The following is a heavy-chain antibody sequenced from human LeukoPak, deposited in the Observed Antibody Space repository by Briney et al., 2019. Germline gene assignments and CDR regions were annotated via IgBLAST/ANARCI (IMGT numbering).Heavy chain of an antibody. CDR3: ARVGKVVVTANFDY. Sequence: ASVKVSCKASGYTFTGYYMHWVRQAPGQGLEWMGWINPNSGGTNYAQKFQGRVTMTRDTSISTAYMELSRLRSDDTAVYYCARVGKVVVTANFDYWGQGTLVTVSS. CDR1: GYTFTGYY. J-gene: IGHJ4*02. CDR2: INPNSGGT. V-gene: IGHV1-2*02. D-gene: IGHD2-21*02.